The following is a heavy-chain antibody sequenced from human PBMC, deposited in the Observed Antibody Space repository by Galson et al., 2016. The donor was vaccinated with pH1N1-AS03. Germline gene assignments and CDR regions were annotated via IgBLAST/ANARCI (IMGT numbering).Heavy chain of an antibody. CDR3: ARDGMRGDACDI. CDR1: GFIFNNHW. Sequence: SLRLSCAASGFIFNNHWMHWVRQPPGEGLVWVSRIDNDGRNTDYADSVKGRFIISRDKAKNTLYLEMNSLRVEDTSVYYCARDGMRGDACDIWGQGTMVTVSP. CDR2: IDNDGRNT. V-gene: IGHV3-74*01. J-gene: IGHJ3*02. D-gene: IGHD1-1*01.